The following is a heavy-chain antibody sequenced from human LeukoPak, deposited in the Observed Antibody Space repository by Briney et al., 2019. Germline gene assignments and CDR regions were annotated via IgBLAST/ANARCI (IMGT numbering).Heavy chain of an antibody. V-gene: IGHV4-34*01. J-gene: IGHJ4*02. CDR1: GGSFSGYY. Sequence: SETLSLTCAVYGGSFSGYYWSWIRQPPGKGLEWIGEINHSGSTNYNPSLKSRVTISVDTSKNQFSLKLSSVTAADTAVYYCARSGDYGDYFDYWGQGTLVTVSS. CDR3: ARSGDYGDYFDY. CDR2: INHSGST. D-gene: IGHD4-17*01.